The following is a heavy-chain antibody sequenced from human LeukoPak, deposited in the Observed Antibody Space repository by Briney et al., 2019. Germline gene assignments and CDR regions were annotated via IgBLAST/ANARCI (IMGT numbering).Heavy chain of an antibody. D-gene: IGHD1-26*01. CDR3: ARRGSYYGFSDY. V-gene: IGHV4-59*12. CDR2: IYYSGST. Sequence: SETLSLTCTVSGGSISNYYWSWIRQPPGKGLEWIGYIYYSGSTNYNPSLKSRVTISVDTSKNQFSLKLSSVTAADTAVYYCARRGSYYGFSDYWGQGTLVTVSS. CDR1: GGSISNYY. J-gene: IGHJ4*02.